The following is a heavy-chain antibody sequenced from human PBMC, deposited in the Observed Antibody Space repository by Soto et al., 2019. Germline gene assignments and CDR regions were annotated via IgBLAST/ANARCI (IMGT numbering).Heavy chain of an antibody. V-gene: IGHV1-18*01. Sequence: ASVKVSCKASGYTFTSYGISWVRQAPGQGLEWMGWISAYNGNTNYAQKLQGRVTMTTDTSTSTAYMELRSLRSDDTAVYYCARDLLDYDFWSGYPYYFDYWGQGTLVTVSS. D-gene: IGHD3-3*01. CDR2: ISAYNGNT. CDR3: ARDLLDYDFWSGYPYYFDY. J-gene: IGHJ4*02. CDR1: GYTFTSYG.